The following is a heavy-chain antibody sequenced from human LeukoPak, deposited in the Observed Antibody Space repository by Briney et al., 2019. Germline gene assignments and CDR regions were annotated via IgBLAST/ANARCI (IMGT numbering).Heavy chain of an antibody. CDR2: IIPIFGTA. V-gene: IGHV1-69*13. J-gene: IGHJ4*02. Sequence: GASVKVSCKASGGTFSSYAISWVRQAPGQGLEWMGEIIPIFGTANYAQKFQGRVTITADESTSTAYMELSSLRSEDTAVYYCASSSSCSGGSCAFDYWGQGTLVTVSS. CDR1: GGTFSSYA. CDR3: ASSSSCSGGSCAFDY. D-gene: IGHD2-15*01.